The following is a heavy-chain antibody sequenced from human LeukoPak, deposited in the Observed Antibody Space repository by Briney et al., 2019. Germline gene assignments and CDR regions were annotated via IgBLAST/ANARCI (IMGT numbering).Heavy chain of an antibody. CDR3: ARVSDYGDYPPDAGMDV. V-gene: IGHV3-11*01. D-gene: IGHD4-17*01. CDR2: ISSSGSTI. Sequence: GGSLRLSCAASGFTLSDYYMSWIRQAPGKGLEWVSYISSSGSTIYYADSVKGRFTISRDNAKNSLYLQMNSLRAEDTAVYYCARVSDYGDYPPDAGMDVWGQGTTVTVSS. J-gene: IGHJ6*02. CDR1: GFTLSDYY.